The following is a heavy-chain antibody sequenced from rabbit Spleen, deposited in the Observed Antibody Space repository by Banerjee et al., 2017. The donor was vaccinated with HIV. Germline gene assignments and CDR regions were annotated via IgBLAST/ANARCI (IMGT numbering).Heavy chain of an antibody. J-gene: IGHJ4*01. CDR1: GVSFSDKDV. Sequence: QSLEESGGGLVKPEGSLTLTCKASGVSFSDKDVMCWVRQAPGKGLEWIACINIVTGKSVYASWAKGRFTISRTSSTTVTLQMTSLTAADTATYFCARDLVAVIGWNFNLWGQGTLVTVS. CDR2: INIVTGKS. V-gene: IGHV1S40*01. D-gene: IGHD1-1*01. CDR3: ARDLVAVIGWNFNL.